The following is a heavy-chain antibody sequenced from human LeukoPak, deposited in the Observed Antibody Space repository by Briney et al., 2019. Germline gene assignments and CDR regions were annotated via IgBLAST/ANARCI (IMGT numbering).Heavy chain of an antibody. V-gene: IGHV1-18*01. CDR1: GYTFTNYG. CDR2: ISTYNGNT. D-gene: IGHD6-6*01. J-gene: IGHJ6*02. Sequence: ASVKVSCKASGYTFTNYGISWVRQAPGQGLEWMGWISTYNGNTYYAQKVQGRVTMTTDTSTSTVFMELRNLRSDDSAVYYCARDRGSSEDYGLDVWGHGTTVTVSS. CDR3: ARDRGSSEDYGLDV.